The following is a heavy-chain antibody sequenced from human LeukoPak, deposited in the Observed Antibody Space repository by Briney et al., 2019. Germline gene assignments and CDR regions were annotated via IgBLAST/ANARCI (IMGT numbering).Heavy chain of an antibody. V-gene: IGHV4-39*07. J-gene: IGHJ4*02. CDR2: IDYSWST. Sequence: TPAETLSLTCTVSGGSISSGSYYWSWLRQPAGKGLERIGGIDYSWSTFYHPSLKSRVDILVDTSKNQFSLQLSSVTAAATAVFSCASGPSGYSGYGPYFAYWGQGPLVTVSS. CDR3: ASGPSGYSGYGPYFAY. D-gene: IGHD5-12*01. CDR1: GGSISSGSYY.